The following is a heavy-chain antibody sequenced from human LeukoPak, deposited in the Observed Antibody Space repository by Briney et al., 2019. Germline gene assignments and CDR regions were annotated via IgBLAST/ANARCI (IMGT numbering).Heavy chain of an antibody. V-gene: IGHV4-4*07. CDR1: GGSISSYD. Sequence: SETLSLTCTVSGGSISSYDWSWIRQPAGKGLEWIGRLYISGNTSYTSSLKSRVTMSVDTSKNQLSLKLSSVSAADTAVYYCAREIYGSGSYYFDYWGQGTPVTVSS. D-gene: IGHD3-10*01. CDR3: AREIYGSGSYYFDY. CDR2: LYISGNT. J-gene: IGHJ4*02.